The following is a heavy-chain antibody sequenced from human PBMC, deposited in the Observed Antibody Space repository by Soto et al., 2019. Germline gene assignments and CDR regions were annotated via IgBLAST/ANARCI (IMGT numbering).Heavy chain of an antibody. Sequence: XVSRRRPCSPSRFTCSSYTISWLRQPPGKGLEWVSAISGSGGSTCYADSAKGRFTLSRDNSKNTLCLQINIWLSEDTAAYYCAKEAAGYSSSFRCWDVCGQRPTVAV. D-gene: IGHD6-13*01. CDR3: AKEAAGYSSSFRCWDV. CDR2: ISGSGGST. CDR1: RFTCSSYT. V-gene: IGHV3-23*01. J-gene: IGHJ6*01.